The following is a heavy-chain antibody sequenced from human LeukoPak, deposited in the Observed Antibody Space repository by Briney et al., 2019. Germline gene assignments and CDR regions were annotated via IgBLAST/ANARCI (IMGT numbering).Heavy chain of an antibody. CDR3: ARHTYNSGWYYFDY. Sequence: PSETLSLTCTVSGGSISSGSHYWGWIRQPPGKELEWIGNIYYSGNSYYNPSLKSRVTISVDTSKKQFSLRLSSVTAADTAVYYCARHTYNSGWYYFDYWGQGTLVTVSS. V-gene: IGHV4-39*01. J-gene: IGHJ4*02. D-gene: IGHD6-19*01. CDR2: IYYSGNS. CDR1: GGSISSGSHY.